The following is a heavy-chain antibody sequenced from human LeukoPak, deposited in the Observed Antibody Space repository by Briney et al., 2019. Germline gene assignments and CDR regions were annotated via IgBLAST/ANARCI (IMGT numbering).Heavy chain of an antibody. CDR1: GIFVSNNY. CDR3: ARQNDYHFDY. V-gene: IGHV3-66*04. J-gene: IGHJ4*02. Sequence: PGGSLRLSCAAFGIFVSNNYMSWVRQAPGKGLEWVSVVYSGGTRKYADSVKGRFTISRDSSKSTVYLQMNSLRAEDTALYYCARQNDYHFDYWGQGTLVTVSS. CDR2: VYSGGTR. D-gene: IGHD4-11*01.